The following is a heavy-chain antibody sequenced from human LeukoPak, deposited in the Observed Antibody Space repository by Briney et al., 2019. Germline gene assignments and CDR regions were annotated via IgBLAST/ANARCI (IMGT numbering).Heavy chain of an antibody. CDR1: GYTFTSYY. D-gene: IGHD3-10*01. V-gene: IGHV1-46*01. Sequence: GASVKVSCKASGYTFTSYYMHWVRQAPGQGLEWMGIINPSGGSTSYAQKFQGRVTMTRNTSISTAYMELSSLRSEDTAVYYCARLSFGELLSDYWGQGTLVTVSS. CDR3: ARLSFGELLSDY. J-gene: IGHJ4*02. CDR2: INPSGGST.